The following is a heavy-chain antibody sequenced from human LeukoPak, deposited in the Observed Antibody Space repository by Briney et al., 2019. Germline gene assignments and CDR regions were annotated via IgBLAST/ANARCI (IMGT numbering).Heavy chain of an antibody. CDR2: ISGSSGRT. D-gene: IGHD3-10*01. CDR1: EFTFSSYA. J-gene: IGHJ4*02. Sequence: GGSLRLSCAASEFTFSSYAMSWVRQALGKGLEWVSRISGSSGRTYYTDSVTGRFTISRDNSKNMVYLQMNSLRAEDTAIYYCARDDAADGGYLDHWGQGTLVTVSS. V-gene: IGHV3-23*01. CDR3: ARDDAADGGYLDH.